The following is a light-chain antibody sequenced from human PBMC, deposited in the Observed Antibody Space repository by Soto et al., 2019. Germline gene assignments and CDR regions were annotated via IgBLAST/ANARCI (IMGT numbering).Light chain of an antibody. V-gene: IGKV4-1*01. Sequence: DIVMTQSPDSLAVSLGERATINCKYSQSVLYSSNNKNYLAWYQQKPGQPPKLLIYWASTRESGVPDHFSGSGSGADFALTISSLQAEDVAVYYCQQYYSTPRTFGQGTKLEIK. CDR1: QSVLYSSNNKNY. CDR2: WAS. CDR3: QQYYSTPRT. J-gene: IGKJ2*01.